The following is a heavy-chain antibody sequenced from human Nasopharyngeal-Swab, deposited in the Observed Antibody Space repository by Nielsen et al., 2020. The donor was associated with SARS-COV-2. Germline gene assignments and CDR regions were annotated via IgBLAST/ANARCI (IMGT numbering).Heavy chain of an antibody. CDR3: AKHLLSSGWYYFDY. CDR1: GFTFSSYA. J-gene: IGHJ4*02. Sequence: GGSLRLSCAASGFTFSSYAMHWVRQAPGKGLEWVSGISWNSGSIGYADSVKGRFTISRDNAKNSLYLQMNSLRAEDTALYYCAKHLLSSGWYYFDYWGQGTLVTVSS. V-gene: IGHV3-9*01. CDR2: ISWNSGSI. D-gene: IGHD6-19*01.